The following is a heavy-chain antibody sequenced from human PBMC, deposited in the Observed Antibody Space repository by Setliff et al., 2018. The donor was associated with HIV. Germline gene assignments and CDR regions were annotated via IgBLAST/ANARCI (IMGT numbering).Heavy chain of an antibody. V-gene: IGHV4-4*08. J-gene: IGHJ6*03. D-gene: IGHD3-3*01. CDR2: IYTSGST. CDR3: ARCYYNFWSGYPLDYMDV. Sequence: SETLSLTCTVSGGSISSHYWSWIRQPPGKGLEWIGHIYTSGSTNYNPSLKSRVTMSVGTSKNQFSLKLSSVHAADTAVYYCARCYYNFWSGYPLDYMDVWGKGTTVTVSS. CDR1: GGSISSHY.